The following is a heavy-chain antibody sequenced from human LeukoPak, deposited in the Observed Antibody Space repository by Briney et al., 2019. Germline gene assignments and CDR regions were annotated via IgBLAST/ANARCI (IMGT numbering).Heavy chain of an antibody. Sequence: GASVKVCCKASGYTFTSYDINWVRQATGQGLEWMGWMNPNSGNTGYAQKFQGRVTITRNTSISNAYMERRSRGTADTAVYYCARGLIRSTSLGYYYYYMEVWGKGTTVTVSS. CDR2: MNPNSGNT. CDR1: GYTFTSYD. V-gene: IGHV1-8*03. D-gene: IGHD2-2*01. CDR3: ARGLIRSTSLGYYYYYMEV. J-gene: IGHJ6*03.